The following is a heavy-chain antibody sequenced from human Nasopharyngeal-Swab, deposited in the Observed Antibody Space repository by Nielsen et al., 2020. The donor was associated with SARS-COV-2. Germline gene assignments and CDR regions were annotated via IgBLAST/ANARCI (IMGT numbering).Heavy chain of an antibody. D-gene: IGHD5-12*01. CDR3: ARDSGYSGYEYLYYYYGMDV. J-gene: IGHJ6*02. CDR1: GYTFTSYA. V-gene: IGHV1-3*01. CDR2: INAGNGNT. Sequence: ASVKVSCKASGYTFTSYAMHWVRQAPGQRLEWMGWINAGNGNTKYSQKFQGRVTMTRDTSTSTVYMELSSLRSEDTAVYYCARDSGYSGYEYLYYYYGMDVWGQGTTVTVSS.